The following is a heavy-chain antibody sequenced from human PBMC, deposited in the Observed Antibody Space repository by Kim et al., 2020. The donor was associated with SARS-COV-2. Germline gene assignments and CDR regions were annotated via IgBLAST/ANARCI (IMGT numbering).Heavy chain of an antibody. CDR2: INWNGGSV. D-gene: IGHD3-10*01. Sequence: GGSLRLSCAASGFTFDDYAMHWVRQAPGKGLEWVSRINWNGGSVDYADSVKGRFTISRDNAKNSLYLQMNSMRTADTALYYCAKENSEYGSGSSDYDMDVGVQGTTVIVS. V-gene: IGHV3-9*01. CDR1: GFTFDDYA. CDR3: AKENSEYGSGSSDYDMDV. J-gene: IGHJ6*02.